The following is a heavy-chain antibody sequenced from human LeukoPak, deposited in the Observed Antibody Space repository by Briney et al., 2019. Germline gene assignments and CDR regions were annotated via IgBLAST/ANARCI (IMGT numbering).Heavy chain of an antibody. CDR1: GFTFSNYE. Sequence: AGGSLRLSCAASGFTFSNYEMNWVRQAPGKGLEWVSYISSSGSTIYYADSVKGRFIISRDNAKNSLYLQMNSLRAEDTAVYYCARDLSWDSNVYFDDWGQGTLVTVSS. V-gene: IGHV3-48*03. D-gene: IGHD6-13*01. CDR2: ISSSGSTI. J-gene: IGHJ4*02. CDR3: ARDLSWDSNVYFDD.